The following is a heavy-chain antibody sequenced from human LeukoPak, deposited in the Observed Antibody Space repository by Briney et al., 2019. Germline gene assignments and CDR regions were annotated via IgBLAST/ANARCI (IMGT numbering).Heavy chain of an antibody. CDR1: GYTFAKYW. V-gene: IGHV5-51*01. CDR3: ARRITMVRGAYFDY. Sequence: GESLKISCQASGYTFAKYWIGWVRPMPGKGLEWMGIIYPGDSDTRYSPSFQGQVTISADKSISTAYLQWSSLKASDTAMYYCARRITMVRGAYFDYWGQGTLVTVSS. J-gene: IGHJ4*02. CDR2: IYPGDSDT. D-gene: IGHD3-10*01.